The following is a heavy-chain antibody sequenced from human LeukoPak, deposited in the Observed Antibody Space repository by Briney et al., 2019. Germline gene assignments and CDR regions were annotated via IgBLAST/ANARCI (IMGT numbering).Heavy chain of an antibody. CDR2: INHSGST. CDR3: ARETEMATIKDAFDI. D-gene: IGHD5-24*01. CDR1: GGSFSGYY. Sequence: SETLSLTCAVYGGSFSGYYWSWIRQPPGKGLEWIGEINHSGSTNYNPSLKSRVTISVDTSKNQFSLKLSSVTAADTAVYYCARETEMATIKDAFDIWGQGTMVTVSS. J-gene: IGHJ3*02. V-gene: IGHV4-34*01.